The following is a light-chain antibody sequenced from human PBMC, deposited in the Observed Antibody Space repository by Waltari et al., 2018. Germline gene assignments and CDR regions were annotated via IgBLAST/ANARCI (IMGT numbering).Light chain of an antibody. CDR3: QQYYSTPPT. CDR1: QSVLYSSNNKNY. CDR2: WAS. V-gene: IGKV4-1*01. Sequence: DIVMTQSPDSLAVSLGERATINCKSSQSVLYSSNNKNYLAGYPQKPGQPPKLLIYWASTQESGVPDRFSGSGSGTDFTLTISSLQAEDVAVYYCQQYYSTPPTFGQGTRLEIK. J-gene: IGKJ5*01.